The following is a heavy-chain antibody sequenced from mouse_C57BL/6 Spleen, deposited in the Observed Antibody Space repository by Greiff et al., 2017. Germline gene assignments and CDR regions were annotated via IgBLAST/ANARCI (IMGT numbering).Heavy chain of an antibody. CDR3: ARGGGNYLYFAD. V-gene: IGHV5-4*01. J-gene: IGHJ2*01. CDR2: ISDGGSYT. D-gene: IGHD2-1*01. Sequence: EVQGVESGGGLVKPGGSLKLSCAASGFTFSSYAMSWVRQTPEKRLEWVATISDGGSYTDYPDNVQGRFTISSDNAKNNLYLQMSHLKSEDTAMYYCARGGGNYLYFADWGQGTTLTVSS. CDR1: GFTFSSYA.